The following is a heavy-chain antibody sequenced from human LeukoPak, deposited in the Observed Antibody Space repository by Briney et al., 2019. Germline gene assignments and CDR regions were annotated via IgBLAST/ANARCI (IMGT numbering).Heavy chain of an antibody. V-gene: IGHV3-23*01. CDR2: ISGNGDNT. J-gene: IGHJ4*02. D-gene: IGHD6-19*01. Sequence: GGSLRLSCSVSGFTFISYSMTWVRQAPGKGLEWLSSISGNGDNTYYADSVKGRFTISRDNSKDTLYLQMNSLRAEDTAVYYCARILRSGWCFDYWGQGTLVTVSS. CDR3: ARILRSGWCFDY. CDR1: GFTFISYS.